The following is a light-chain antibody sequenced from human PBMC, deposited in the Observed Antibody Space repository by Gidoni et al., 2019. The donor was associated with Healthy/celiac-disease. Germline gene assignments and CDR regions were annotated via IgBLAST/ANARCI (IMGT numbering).Light chain of an antibody. CDR1: QGSSSY. Sequence: AIRMTQSPSSFSASTGDRVTITCLASQGSSSYLAWYQQKPGKAPKLLIYAASTLQSGVPSRFSGSGSGTDFTLTISCLQSEDFATYYCQQYYSYPFTFXPXTKVDIK. CDR2: AAS. V-gene: IGKV1-8*01. J-gene: IGKJ3*01. CDR3: QQYYSYPFT.